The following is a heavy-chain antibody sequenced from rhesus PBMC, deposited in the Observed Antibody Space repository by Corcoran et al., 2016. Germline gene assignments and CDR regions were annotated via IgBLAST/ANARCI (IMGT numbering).Heavy chain of an antibody. CDR1: GYSISSGYG. V-gene: IGHV4-122*02. Sequence: QLQLQESGPGLVKPSETLSLTCAVSGYSISSGYGWSWLRQPPGKGLEWIGCSSYTGSTSDNPSLKSRVTISRETSKNQCSLKLSDVTAADTAVYYCARDRSYRKDWYFDLWGPGTPITISS. CDR2: SSYTGST. CDR3: ARDRSYRKDWYFDL. D-gene: IGHD1-1*01. J-gene: IGHJ2*01.